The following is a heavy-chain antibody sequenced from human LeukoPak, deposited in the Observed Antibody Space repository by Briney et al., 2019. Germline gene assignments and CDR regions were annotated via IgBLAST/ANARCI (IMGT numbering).Heavy chain of an antibody. CDR2: ISAYNGNT. CDR1: GYTFTSYG. Sequence: VASVKVSCKASGYTFTSYGTSWVRQAPGQGLEWMGWISAYNGNTNYAQKLQGRVTMTTDTSTSTAYMELRSLRSDDTAVYYCARDLSGDPNWFDPWGQGTLVTVSS. D-gene: IGHD3-3*01. CDR3: ARDLSGDPNWFDP. V-gene: IGHV1-18*01. J-gene: IGHJ5*02.